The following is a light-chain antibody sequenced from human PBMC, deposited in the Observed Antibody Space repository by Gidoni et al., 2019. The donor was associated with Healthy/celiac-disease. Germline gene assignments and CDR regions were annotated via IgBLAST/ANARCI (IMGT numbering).Light chain of an antibody. CDR2: DAS. CDR1: QDISNY. J-gene: IGKJ5*01. Sequence: DIQMTQSPSSLSASVGDRVTITCQASQDISNYLNWYQQKPGKAPKLLIYDASNLETGVPSRFSGSGSGTAFTFTISSLQPEDIATYYCQQYDNLPITFGHXTRLEI. CDR3: QQYDNLPIT. V-gene: IGKV1-33*01.